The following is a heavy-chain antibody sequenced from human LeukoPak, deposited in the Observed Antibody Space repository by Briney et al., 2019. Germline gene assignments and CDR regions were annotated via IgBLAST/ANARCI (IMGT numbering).Heavy chain of an antibody. V-gene: IGHV1-8*03. J-gene: IGHJ4*02. CDR3: ARAQTMVAATPGGY. CDR1: GYTFTSYD. D-gene: IGHD2-15*01. Sequence: ASVKVSCKASGYTFTSYDINWVRQATGQGLEWMGWMNPNSGNTGYAQKFQGRVTITRNTSISTAYMELSTLRSDDTAVYYCARAQTMVAATPGGYWGQGTLVTVSS. CDR2: MNPNSGNT.